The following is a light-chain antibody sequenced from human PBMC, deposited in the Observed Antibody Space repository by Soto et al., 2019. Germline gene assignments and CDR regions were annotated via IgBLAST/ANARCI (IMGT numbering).Light chain of an antibody. CDR2: DVS. V-gene: IGKV3-20*01. CDR3: QQDGSSPT. Sequence: EIVLTQSPGTLSLSPGERATLSCRSSQSVSSSYLAWYQQKPDQAPRLLIYDVSGRATGIPDKFSGSGSGTDFTLTISSLEPEDFAVYYCQQDGSSPTFGQGTKVEIK. CDR1: QSVSSSY. J-gene: IGKJ1*01.